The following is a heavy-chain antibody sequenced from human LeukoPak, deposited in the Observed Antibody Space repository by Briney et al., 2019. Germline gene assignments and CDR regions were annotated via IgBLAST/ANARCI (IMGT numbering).Heavy chain of an antibody. CDR1: GFTFSSYA. Sequence: GRSLRLSCAAFGFTFSSYAMHWVRQAPGKGLEWVAVISYDGSNKYYADSVKGRFTISRDNSKNTLYLQMNSLRAEDTAVYYCASSSYGYLANDYWGQGTLVTDSS. D-gene: IGHD5-18*01. V-gene: IGHV3-30*04. CDR2: ISYDGSNK. CDR3: ASSSYGYLANDY. J-gene: IGHJ4*02.